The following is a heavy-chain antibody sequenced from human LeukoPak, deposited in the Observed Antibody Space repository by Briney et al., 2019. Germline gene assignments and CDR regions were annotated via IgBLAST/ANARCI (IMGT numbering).Heavy chain of an antibody. CDR2: ISAYNGDT. CDR1: GYTFTTYG. CDR3: ARLGNYDFWSGYQHYFDY. J-gene: IGHJ4*02. D-gene: IGHD3-3*01. Sequence: ASVTVSCKTSGYTFTTYGITWVRQAPGQGLEWMGWISAYNGDTNYAQKLQGRVTMTTDTSTTTAYMELRSLRSDDTAVYYCARLGNYDFWSGYQHYFDYWGQGTLVTVSS. V-gene: IGHV1-18*01.